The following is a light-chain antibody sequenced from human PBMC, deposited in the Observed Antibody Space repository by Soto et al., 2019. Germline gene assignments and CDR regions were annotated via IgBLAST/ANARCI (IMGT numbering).Light chain of an antibody. CDR2: GVS. V-gene: IGLV2-11*01. Sequence: QSVLTQPPSVSGSPGQSVTISCTGTSSDDGGYNYVSWYQHHPGKAPKLIIFGVSKRPSGVPDRFSGFKSGNTASLTISGLQADDEADYHCCSFAGINTFALYVFGTGTKLTVL. CDR1: SSDDGGYNY. J-gene: IGLJ1*01. CDR3: CSFAGINTFALYV.